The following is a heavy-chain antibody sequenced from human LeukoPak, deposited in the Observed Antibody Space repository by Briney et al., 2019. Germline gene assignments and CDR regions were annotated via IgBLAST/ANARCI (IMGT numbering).Heavy chain of an antibody. CDR2: IRQDGSEK. CDR3: ARDPRI. CDR1: GFTFRSYW. V-gene: IGHV3-7*04. J-gene: IGHJ3*02. Sequence: PGGSLRLSCAASGFTFRSYWMSWVRQVPGKGLEWLANIRQDGSEKYYVDSVKGRFTISRDNAKNSLYLEMNSLRVDDKAVYYCARDPRIWGQGTMITVSS.